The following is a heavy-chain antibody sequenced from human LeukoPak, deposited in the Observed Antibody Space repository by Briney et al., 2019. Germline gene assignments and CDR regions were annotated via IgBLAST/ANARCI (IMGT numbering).Heavy chain of an antibody. D-gene: IGHD2-2*01. J-gene: IGHJ5*02. CDR1: GFTFSTYA. CDR3: AKDGRGGDCTSASCTNWFGP. CDR2: IGGSGGVT. Sequence: GGSLRLPCAASGFTFSTYALTWARQAPGKGLEWVSTIGGSGGVTYYADSVKGRFTISRDNSKNTLYLQMNSLRAEDTAVYYCAKDGRGGDCTSASCTNWFGPWGQGTLVTVSS. V-gene: IGHV3-23*01.